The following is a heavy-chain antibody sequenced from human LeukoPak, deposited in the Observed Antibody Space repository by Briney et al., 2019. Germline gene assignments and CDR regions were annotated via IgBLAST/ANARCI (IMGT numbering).Heavy chain of an antibody. CDR1: GGSFSSGSYY. D-gene: IGHD4-17*01. J-gene: IGHJ6*02. V-gene: IGHV4-61*01. Sequence: KPSETLSLTCTVSGGSFSSGSYYWSWIRQPPGKGLEWIGYIYYSGSTNYNPSLKSRVTISVDTSKNQFSLKLSSVTAADTAVYYCARGDSYGDYAYYYYYGMDVWGQGTTVTVSS. CDR2: IYYSGST. CDR3: ARGDSYGDYAYYYYYGMDV.